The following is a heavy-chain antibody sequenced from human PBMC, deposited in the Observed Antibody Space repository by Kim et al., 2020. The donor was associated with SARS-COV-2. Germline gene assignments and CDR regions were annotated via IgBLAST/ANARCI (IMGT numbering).Heavy chain of an antibody. CDR3: ARVTGYCSSTSCLAFDY. V-gene: IGHV1-69*01. J-gene: IGHJ4*02. Sequence: FQGRVTITADESTSTAYMELSSLRSEDTAVYYCARVTGYCSSTSCLAFDYWGQGTLVTVSS. D-gene: IGHD2-2*01.